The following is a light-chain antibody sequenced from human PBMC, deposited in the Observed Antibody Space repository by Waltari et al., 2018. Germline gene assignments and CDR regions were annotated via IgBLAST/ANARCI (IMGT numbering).Light chain of an antibody. CDR1: QKISSY. Sequence: DIQMTQSPSSLSASVEDRVTITCRASQKISSYLNWYQQKPGTAPRLLIYDASRLQSGVPSRFSGSGSGTDFTLTISSLQPEDCGTYYCQQTYTTPRTFGQGTKVETK. CDR3: QQTYTTPRT. V-gene: IGKV1-39*01. CDR2: DAS. J-gene: IGKJ1*01.